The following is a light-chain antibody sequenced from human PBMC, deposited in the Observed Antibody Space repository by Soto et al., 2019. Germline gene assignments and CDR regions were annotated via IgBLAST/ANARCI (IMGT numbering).Light chain of an antibody. Sequence: QAVVTQPPSVSGAPGQRVTISCTGGSSNIGSAYGVHWYQHLPGTAPKLLIYVNNNRPSGVPDRFSGSKSGTSASLAITGLQPEDEADYYCQSYDSSLSGSVFGGGTKLTVL. CDR1: SSNIGSAYG. J-gene: IGLJ2*01. CDR2: VNN. CDR3: QSYDSSLSGSV. V-gene: IGLV1-40*01.